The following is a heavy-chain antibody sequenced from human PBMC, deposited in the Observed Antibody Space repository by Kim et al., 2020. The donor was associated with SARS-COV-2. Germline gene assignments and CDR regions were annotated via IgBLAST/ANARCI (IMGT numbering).Heavy chain of an antibody. D-gene: IGHD1-26*01. V-gene: IGHV3-15*06. CDR2: GGTT. CDR3: ATGTSVGG. Sequence: GGTTNYAAPGKGRFTISRDDSKNTVFLQMNSLKSDDTALYYCATGTSVGGWGQGTRVTVSS. J-gene: IGHJ4*02.